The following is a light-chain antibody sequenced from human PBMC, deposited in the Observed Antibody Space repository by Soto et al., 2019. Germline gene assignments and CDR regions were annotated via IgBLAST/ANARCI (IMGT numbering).Light chain of an antibody. CDR2: WAS. J-gene: IGKJ2*01. V-gene: IGKV4-1*01. CDR1: QSVLYSSNNKNY. CDR3: QQYYSVPYT. Sequence: DFVMTQSPDSLAVSLGERATVNCKSSQSVLYSSNNKNYLAWYRQKPGQPPELLIYWASTRESGVPDRFSGSGSGTDFTLTISSLQAEDVAVYYCQQYYSVPYTSGQGTQLEI.